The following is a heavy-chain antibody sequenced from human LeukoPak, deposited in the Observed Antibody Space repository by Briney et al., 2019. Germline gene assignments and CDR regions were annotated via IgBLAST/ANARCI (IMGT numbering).Heavy chain of an antibody. J-gene: IGHJ4*02. CDR2: ISVIGGHT. CDR1: GFTFSSYA. CDR3: AKVTRYYYGSGSYMNYFDY. D-gene: IGHD3-10*01. Sequence: GGSLRLSCAASGFTFSSYAMSWVREAPGKGLGWVSIISVIGGHTYYADSVKGRFTITRDNSKNTLYVQMSSLRAEDAAVYYCAKVTRYYYGSGSYMNYFDYWGQGTLVTVSS. V-gene: IGHV3-23*01.